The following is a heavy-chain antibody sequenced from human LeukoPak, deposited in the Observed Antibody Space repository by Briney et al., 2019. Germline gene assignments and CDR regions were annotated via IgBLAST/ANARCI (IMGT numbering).Heavy chain of an antibody. CDR1: GGTFSSYA. CDR3: AIGPQYYYYYRMDV. CDR2: IIPILGIT. J-gene: IGHJ6*02. V-gene: IGHV1-69*04. Sequence: AVNVSCKASGGTFSSYAISWVRQAPGQGLEWMGRIIPILGITNYAQKFQGRVTITADKSTSTAYMELSSLRSEDTAVYYCAIGPQYYYYYRMDVWGQGTTVTVTS.